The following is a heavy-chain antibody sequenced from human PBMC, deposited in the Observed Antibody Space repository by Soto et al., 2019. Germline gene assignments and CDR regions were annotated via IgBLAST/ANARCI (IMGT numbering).Heavy chain of an antibody. CDR1: GGSISSGDYY. J-gene: IGHJ6*02. CDR2: IYYSGST. Sequence: QVQLQESGPGRVKPSQTLSLTCTVSGGSISSGDYYWSWIRQPPGKGLEWIGYIYYSGSTYYNPSPKSSVTILVDAARVRFSRKLSFVTAADTAVYYCARAAPVVTDVWGQGTTVTVSS. CDR3: ARAAPVVTDV. V-gene: IGHV4-30-4*01. D-gene: IGHD5-18*01.